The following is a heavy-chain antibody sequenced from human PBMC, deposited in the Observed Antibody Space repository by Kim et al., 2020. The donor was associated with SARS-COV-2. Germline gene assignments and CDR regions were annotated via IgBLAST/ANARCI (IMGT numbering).Heavy chain of an antibody. CDR3: ATDRGYYYDSSGYYHLDY. D-gene: IGHD3-22*01. J-gene: IGHJ4*02. CDR1: GYTLTELS. CDR2: FDPEDGET. V-gene: IGHV1-24*01. Sequence: ASVKVSCKVSGYTLTELSMHWVRQAPGKGLEWMGGFDPEDGETIYAQKFQGRVTMTEDTSTDTAYMELSSLRSEDTAVYYCATDRGYYYDSSGYYHLDYWGQGTLVTVSS.